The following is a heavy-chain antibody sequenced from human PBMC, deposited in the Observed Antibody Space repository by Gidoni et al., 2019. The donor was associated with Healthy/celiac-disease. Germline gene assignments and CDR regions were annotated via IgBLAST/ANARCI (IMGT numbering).Heavy chain of an antibody. D-gene: IGHD3-10*01. CDR1: GGSIRNYY. Sequence: QVQLQESGPGLVKPSETLSLTCTVSGGSIRNYYWSWIRQPPGQGLEWIGNIYYSGSTNQNPSLKSRVTISVDTSKNQFSLKLSSVTAADTALYYCARDLYYGSYYYYGMDVWGQGTTVTVSS. CDR2: IYYSGST. V-gene: IGHV4-59*01. J-gene: IGHJ6*02. CDR3: ARDLYYGSYYYYGMDV.